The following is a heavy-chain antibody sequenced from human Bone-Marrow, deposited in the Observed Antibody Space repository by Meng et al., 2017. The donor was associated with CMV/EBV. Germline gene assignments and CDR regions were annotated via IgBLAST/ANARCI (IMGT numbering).Heavy chain of an antibody. V-gene: IGHV3-53*01. J-gene: IGHJ4*02. D-gene: IGHD2-2*01. CDR3: AGQIFSTRRGLDY. CDR2: IYFGGTT. Sequence: GESLKISCAASGFTVNTNYMSWVRQAPGKGLEWVSVIYFGGTTYYADSVKGRCTVSRDHSKDTLYLQMLSLRAQDTAIYYCAGQIFSTRRGLDYWGQGTLITVSS. CDR1: GFTVNTNY.